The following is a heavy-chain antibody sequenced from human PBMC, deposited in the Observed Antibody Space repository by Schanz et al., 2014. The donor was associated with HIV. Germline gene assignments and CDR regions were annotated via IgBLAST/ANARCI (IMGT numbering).Heavy chain of an antibody. CDR2: ISPSGDTT. D-gene: IGHD3-3*01. CDR1: GFTFSSYA. V-gene: IGHV3-23*01. J-gene: IGHJ4*02. Sequence: EVRLLESGGGLVQRGGSLRLSCAASGFTFSSYAMSWVRQAPGGGLEWVSAISPSGDTTYYADSVKGRFTISRDNSMNTLSLQMNSLRAEDTAVYYCVEGWNGLDHWGQGALVTVSS. CDR3: VEGWNGLDH.